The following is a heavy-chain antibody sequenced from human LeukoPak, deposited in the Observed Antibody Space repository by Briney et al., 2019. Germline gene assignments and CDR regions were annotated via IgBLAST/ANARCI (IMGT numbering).Heavy chain of an antibody. J-gene: IGHJ4*02. V-gene: IGHV3-23*01. CDR2: ISYSGGNT. Sequence: GGSLRLSCAASGFTFSSYAMTWVRQAPGQGLEWVSVISYSGGNTYYADSVKGRFTISRDNSKNTLYLQMNSLRAGDTAVYYCAKDQGSAKVYYFDYWGQGTLVTVSS. D-gene: IGHD3-10*01. CDR1: GFTFSSYA. CDR3: AKDQGSAKVYYFDY.